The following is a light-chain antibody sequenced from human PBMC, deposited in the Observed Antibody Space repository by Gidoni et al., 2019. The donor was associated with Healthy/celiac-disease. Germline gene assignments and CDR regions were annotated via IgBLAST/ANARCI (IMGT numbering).Light chain of an antibody. J-gene: IGKJ3*01. CDR1: QSSSSY. V-gene: IGKV1-39*01. CDR3: QQSYRTPLT. Sequence: DIQMTQSPSSLSASVGDRVTITCPARQSSSSYLNWYQQKPGKAPQLLIYAATSLQRGVPTRFSGSGSGKYFTITISSVQPEDVATYYCQQSYRTPLTFGPGTKVEIK. CDR2: AAT.